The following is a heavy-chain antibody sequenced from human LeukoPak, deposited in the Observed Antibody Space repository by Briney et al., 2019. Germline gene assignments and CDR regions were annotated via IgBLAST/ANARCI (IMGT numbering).Heavy chain of an antibody. CDR3: ARGSGWYPH. V-gene: IGHV4-59*02. Sequence: PSETLSLTCSVSGGSVGSNYWSWVRQPPGKGLEWIGYFSYSGDTKYNPSLKSRLSMSVDTSKNQCSLMLTSVTAADTAVYYCARGSGWYPHWGQGTLVTVSS. CDR1: GGSVGSNY. J-gene: IGHJ1*01. D-gene: IGHD6-19*01. CDR2: FSYSGDT.